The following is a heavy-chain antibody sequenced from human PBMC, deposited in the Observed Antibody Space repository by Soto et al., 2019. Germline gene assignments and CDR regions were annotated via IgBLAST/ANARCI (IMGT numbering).Heavy chain of an antibody. CDR1: GFTFSTYG. J-gene: IGHJ4*02. CDR3: ASIPMVRGPSDY. Sequence: GGSLKLSCAASGFTFSTYGMHWFRKAQGKGLVWVSRINGDGTTTQYADSVKGRFTISRDNAKNTLYLQMNTLRGDDTAMYYCASIPMVRGPSDYWGQGTLVTVSS. CDR2: INGDGTTT. V-gene: IGHV3-74*03. D-gene: IGHD3-10*01.